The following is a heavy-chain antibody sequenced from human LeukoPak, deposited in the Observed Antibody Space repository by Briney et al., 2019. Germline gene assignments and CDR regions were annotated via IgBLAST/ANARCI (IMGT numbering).Heavy chain of an antibody. V-gene: IGHV4-4*09. CDR1: GGSISSYY. Sequence: SGTLSLTCTVSGGSISSYYWSWIRQPPGKGLEWIGYIYTSGSTNYNPSLKSRVTISVDTSKNQFSLKLSSVTAADTAVYYCASTATDFDLWGRGTLVTVSS. J-gene: IGHJ2*01. CDR2: IYTSGST. CDR3: ASTATDFDL.